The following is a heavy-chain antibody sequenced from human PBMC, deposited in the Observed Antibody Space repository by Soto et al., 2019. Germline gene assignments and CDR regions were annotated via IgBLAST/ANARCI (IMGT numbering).Heavy chain of an antibody. CDR2: VPGDGSRA. V-gene: IGHV3-74*01. CDR3: ARENWYSLDV. CDR1: GFSFSSYF. J-gene: IGHJ6*02. D-gene: IGHD1-26*01. Sequence: EVQPVESGGGSVQPGGSLRLSCAASGFSFSSYFMAWVRQAPGEGLVSVSHVPGDGSRASYADSVRGRFTISRDNAKNTLYLQMDSLRDEDTAIYYCARENWYSLDVWGQGTTVTVSS.